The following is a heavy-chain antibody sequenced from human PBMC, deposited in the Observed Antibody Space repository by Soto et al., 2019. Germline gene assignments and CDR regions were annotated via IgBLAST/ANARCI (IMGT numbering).Heavy chain of an antibody. D-gene: IGHD6-13*01. CDR1: GVTFSSYS. J-gene: IGHJ4*02. Sequence: GGSLRLSCSASGVTFSSYSMGWVRQAPGKGLEWVSSISGSGGLTYYADSVKGRFSISRDNSNNTLYLQTNSLRGDDTAIYYCAKDRQIASAGTSLIDYWGQGTLVTVSS. V-gene: IGHV3-23*01. CDR3: AKDRQIASAGTSLIDY. CDR2: ISGSGGLT.